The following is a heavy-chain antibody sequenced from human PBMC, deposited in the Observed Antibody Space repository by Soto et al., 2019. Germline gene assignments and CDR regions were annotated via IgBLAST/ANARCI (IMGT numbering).Heavy chain of an antibody. D-gene: IGHD2-15*01. CDR3: ARRYGGSIDY. Sequence: SETLSLTCTVSGGSISSSSYYWGWIRQPPGKGLEWIGIIYYSGSTYYNPSLKSRVTISVDTSKNQFSLKLSSVTAADTAVYYCARRYGGSIDYWGQGTLVTVSS. V-gene: IGHV4-39*07. CDR1: GGSISSSSYY. J-gene: IGHJ4*02. CDR2: IYYSGST.